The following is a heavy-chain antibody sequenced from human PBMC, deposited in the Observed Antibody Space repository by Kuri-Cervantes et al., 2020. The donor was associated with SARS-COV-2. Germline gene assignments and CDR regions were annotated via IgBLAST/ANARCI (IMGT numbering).Heavy chain of an antibody. Sequence: GESLKISCAAAGFTFSDYYMNWVRQAPGKGLEWVSSISSSSTIYYADSVKGRFTISRDNAKNSLYLQMNSLRAEDTAVYYCAKDQHGIVVVVAAIDYWGQGTLVTVSS. CDR2: ISSSSTI. CDR3: AKDQHGIVVVVAAIDY. J-gene: IGHJ4*02. D-gene: IGHD2-15*01. CDR1: GFTFSDYY. V-gene: IGHV3-69-1*01.